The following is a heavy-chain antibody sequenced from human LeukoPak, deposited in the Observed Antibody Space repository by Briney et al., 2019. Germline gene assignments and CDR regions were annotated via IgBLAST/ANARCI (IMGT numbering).Heavy chain of an antibody. CDR3: ARDEGRWLQLPLDY. D-gene: IGHD5-24*01. J-gene: IGHJ4*02. V-gene: IGHV3-21*01. CDR1: GFTFSSYS. CDR2: ISSSSSYI. Sequence: GGSLRLSCAASGFTFSSYSMNWVRQAPGKWLEWVSSISSSSSYIYYADSVKGRFTISRDNAKNSLYLQMNSLRAEDTAVYYCARDEGRWLQLPLDYWGQGTLVTVSS.